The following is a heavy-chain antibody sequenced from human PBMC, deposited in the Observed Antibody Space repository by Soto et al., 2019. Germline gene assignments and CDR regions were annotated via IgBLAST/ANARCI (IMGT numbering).Heavy chain of an antibody. CDR3: TRHASGGDYRFDY. CDR1: GGSISSGEYY. D-gene: IGHD4-17*01. V-gene: IGHV4-30-4*01. CDR2: IYYSGST. Sequence: SETLSLTCTVSGGSISSGEYYWSWIRQPPGKGLEWIGYIYYSGSTYYNPSLKSRVTISVDTSKNQFSLNLSSVTAADTAVYYCTRHASGGDYRFDYWGQGTLVTVSS. J-gene: IGHJ4*02.